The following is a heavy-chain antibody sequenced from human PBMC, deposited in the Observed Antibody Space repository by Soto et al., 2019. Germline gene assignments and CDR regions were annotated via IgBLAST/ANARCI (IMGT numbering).Heavy chain of an antibody. D-gene: IGHD6-13*01. J-gene: IGHJ4*02. CDR1: GFTFSSYA. Sequence: GGSLRLSCAASGFTFSSYAMSWVRQAPGKGLGWVSAISGSGGSTYYADSVKGRFTISRDNSKNTLYLQMNSLRAEDTAVYYCAKWGSSSWYARFLFFDYWGQGTLVTVSS. CDR2: ISGSGGST. V-gene: IGHV3-23*01. CDR3: AKWGSSSWYARFLFFDY.